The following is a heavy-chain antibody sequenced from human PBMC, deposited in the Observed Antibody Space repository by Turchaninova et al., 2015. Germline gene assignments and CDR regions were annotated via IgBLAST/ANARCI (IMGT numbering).Heavy chain of an antibody. D-gene: IGHD4-17*01. CDR2: INNDGREK. CDR3: ARDPDYTDFVQLDY. CDR1: GFTFSNYW. Sequence: EVQLVESGGGLVQRGGSLGRSCAASGFTFSNYWMTGVRQAQGKGLEWVANINNDGREKYYVDSVKGRFTISRDNAESSLYLQLSSLRAEDTAVYYCARDPDYTDFVQLDYWGQGTLVTVSS. V-gene: IGHV3-7*01. J-gene: IGHJ4*02.